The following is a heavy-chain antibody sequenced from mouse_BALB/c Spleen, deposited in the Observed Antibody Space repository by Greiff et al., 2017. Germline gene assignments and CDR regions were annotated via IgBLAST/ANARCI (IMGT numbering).Heavy chain of an antibody. D-gene: IGHD1-1*01. V-gene: IGHV5-6-4*01. J-gene: IGHJ4*01. CDR2: ISSGGSYN. Sequence: EVQVVESGGGLVKPGGSLKLSCAASGFTFSSYTMSWVRQTPEKRLEWVATISSGGSYNYYPDSVKGRFTISSDNAKNTLYLQMSSLKSEDTAMDYCTCGDECYGSKGFYAMDYWGQGTSVTVSA. CDR1: GFTFSSYT. CDR3: TCGDECYGSKGFYAMDY.